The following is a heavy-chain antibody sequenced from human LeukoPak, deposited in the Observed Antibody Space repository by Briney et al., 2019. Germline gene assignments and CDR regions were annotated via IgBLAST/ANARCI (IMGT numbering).Heavy chain of an antibody. CDR2: IGGGGITT. V-gene: IGHV3-23*01. Sequence: GGSLRLSCVASGFTFNYAMSWVRQAPGEGLEWVSSIGGGGITTKYAESVKGRFTISRDSSKNTLYLQMNSLRAEDTAMCYCAKSGKTVWTFDVWGQGTMVTISS. J-gene: IGHJ3*01. CDR1: GFTFNYA. CDR3: AKSGKTVWTFDV. D-gene: IGHD3-16*01.